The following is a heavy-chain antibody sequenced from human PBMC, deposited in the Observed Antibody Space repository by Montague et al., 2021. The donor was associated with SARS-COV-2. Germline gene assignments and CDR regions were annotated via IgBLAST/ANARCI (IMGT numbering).Heavy chain of an antibody. CDR2: MRNKMGSFAT. CDR3: VRERWYRFDA. Sequence: SLRLSCAASGFVFDDLYMGWVRQAPGRGLEWVGLMRNKMGSFATDYAASVRGRFTISRDESKSILYLQMNSLKNEDTAVYFCVRERWYRFDAWGQGTLVIVSS. D-gene: IGHD4-23*01. V-gene: IGHV3-72*01. CDR1: GFVFDDLY. J-gene: IGHJ5*02.